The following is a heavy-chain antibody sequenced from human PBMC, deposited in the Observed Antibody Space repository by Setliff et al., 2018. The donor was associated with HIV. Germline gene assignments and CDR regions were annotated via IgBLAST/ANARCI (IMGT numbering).Heavy chain of an antibody. Sequence: SETLSLTCAVSGGSISTSNWWTWVRQPPGKGLEWIGEIYHSGSTNYNPSLESRVTLSVDKSKNQFSLKLSSVTAADTAVYYCAREDWRRDYLDYWGQGTLVTVSS. CDR2: IYHSGST. CDR1: GGSISTSNW. J-gene: IGHJ4*02. D-gene: IGHD3-9*01. V-gene: IGHV4-4*02. CDR3: AREDWRRDYLDY.